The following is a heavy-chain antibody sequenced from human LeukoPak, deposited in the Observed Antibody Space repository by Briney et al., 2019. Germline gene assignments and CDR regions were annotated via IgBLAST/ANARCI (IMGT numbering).Heavy chain of an antibody. CDR3: AIGWLVRGGYYFDY. V-gene: IGHV4-4*07. CDR2: IYTSGST. D-gene: IGHD6-19*01. J-gene: IGHJ4*02. CDR1: GGSISSYY. Sequence: SETLSLTCTVSGGSISSYYWSWIRQPAGKGLEWIGRIYTSGSTNYNPSLKSRVTMSVDTSKNQFSLKLSPVTAADTAVYYCAIGWLVRGGYYFDYWGQGTLVTVSS.